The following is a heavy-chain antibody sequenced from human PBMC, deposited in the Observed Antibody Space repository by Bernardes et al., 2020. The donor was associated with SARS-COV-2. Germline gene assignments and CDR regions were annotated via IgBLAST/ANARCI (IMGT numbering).Heavy chain of an antibody. CDR2: MYTSGST. J-gene: IGHJ4*02. D-gene: IGHD3-3*01. CDR3: ARYYDFWSGSPANY. V-gene: IGHV4-61*09. CDR1: GGSITSGSYY. Sequence: SETLSLTCTVSGGSITSGSYYWSWIRQPAGKGLEWIGHMYTSGSTDYNPSLKSRVTISVDTSKNQFSLKLNSVTAADTAVYYCARYYDFWSGSPANYWGQGTLVTVSS.